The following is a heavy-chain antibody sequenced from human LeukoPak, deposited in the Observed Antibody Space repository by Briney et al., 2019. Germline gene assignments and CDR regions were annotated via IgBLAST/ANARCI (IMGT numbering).Heavy chain of an antibody. D-gene: IGHD3-3*01. J-gene: IGHJ6*02. CDR3: ARDGPHYDLDV. CDR2: ISSDGSNT. V-gene: IGHV3-33*01. CDR1: GFTFRIFG. Sequence: GGSLRLSCAASGFTFRIFGLHWIRQAPGKSLEWVAFISSDGSNTDYVESLKGRFTISRDSPNNSLYLQMKSLRAEDTAVYYCARDGPHYDLDVWGQGTTVTVSS.